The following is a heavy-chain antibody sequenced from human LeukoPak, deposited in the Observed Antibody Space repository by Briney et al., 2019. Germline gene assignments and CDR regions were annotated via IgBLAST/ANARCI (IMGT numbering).Heavy chain of an antibody. V-gene: IGHV3-33*01. Sequence: GGSLRLSCAAPRFTLSSSARQWVRQAPDKGLEWVAVIWYDGSNKYYADSVKGRFTISRDNSKNTLYLQMNSLRAEDTAVYYCARGRTSGNCYGFSDYWGQGTLVTVSS. CDR3: ARGRTSGNCYGFSDY. CDR1: RFTLSSSA. CDR2: IWYDGSNK. J-gene: IGHJ4*02. D-gene: IGHD5-18*01.